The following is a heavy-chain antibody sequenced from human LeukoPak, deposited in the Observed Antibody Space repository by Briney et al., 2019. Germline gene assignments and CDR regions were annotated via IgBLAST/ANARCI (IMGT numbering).Heavy chain of an antibody. CDR2: MNPNSGNT. Sequence: VASVKVSCKASGYTFTSYDINWVRQATGQGLEWMGWMNPNSGNTGYVQKFQGRVTMTRNTSISTAYMELSSLRSEDTAVYCCARVRNYGMDVWGQGTTVTVSS. J-gene: IGHJ6*02. V-gene: IGHV1-8*01. CDR3: ARVRNYGMDV. CDR1: GYTFTSYD.